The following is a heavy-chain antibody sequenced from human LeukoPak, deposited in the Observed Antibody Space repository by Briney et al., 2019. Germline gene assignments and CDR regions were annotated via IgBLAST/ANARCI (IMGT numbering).Heavy chain of an antibody. CDR3: ARVVPLYCSGGSCYSRRWFDP. CDR1: GYTFTSYD. CDR2: MNPNSGNT. Sequence: GASVKVSCKASGYTFTSYDINWVRQAPGQGLEWMGWMNPNSGNTGYAQKFQGRVTMTRDTSISTAYMELSSLRSEDTAVYYCARVVPLYCSGGSCYSRRWFDPWGQGTLVTVSS. J-gene: IGHJ5*02. V-gene: IGHV1-8*01. D-gene: IGHD2-15*01.